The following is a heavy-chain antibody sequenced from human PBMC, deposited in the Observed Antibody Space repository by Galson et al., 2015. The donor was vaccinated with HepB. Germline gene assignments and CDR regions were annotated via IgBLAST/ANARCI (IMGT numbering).Heavy chain of an antibody. CDR3: ARWSLAFDF. V-gene: IGHV3-23*01. J-gene: IGHJ3*01. Sequence: SLRLSCAASGFAFSSYAMSWVRQAPGKGLEWVSGISGSGVNTDYADSVKGRFTISRDNADNLLYLQMNSLRVEDTAVYYCARWSLAFDFWGQGTMLTVSS. CDR1: GFAFSSYA. D-gene: IGHD2-8*01. CDR2: ISGSGVNT.